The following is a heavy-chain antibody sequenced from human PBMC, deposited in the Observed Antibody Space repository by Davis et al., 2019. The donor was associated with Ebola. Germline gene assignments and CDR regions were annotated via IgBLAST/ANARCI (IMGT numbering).Heavy chain of an antibody. CDR3: ARGSGYPNYYGMDV. J-gene: IGHJ6*04. Sequence: ASVKVSCKASGYTFTGYYMHWVRQAPGQGLEWMGRINPNSGGTNYAQKFQGRVTMTRDTSISTAYMELSRLRSDDTAVYYCARGSGYPNYYGMDVRGKGTTVTVSS. V-gene: IGHV1-2*06. CDR1: GYTFTGYY. CDR2: INPNSGGT. D-gene: IGHD3-22*01.